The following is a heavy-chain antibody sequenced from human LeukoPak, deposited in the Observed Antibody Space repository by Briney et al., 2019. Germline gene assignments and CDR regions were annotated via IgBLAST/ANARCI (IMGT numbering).Heavy chain of an antibody. CDR3: AIDSAAAAVYYFDY. CDR1: GFSFSNYA. Sequence: GGSLRLSCAASGFSFSNYAMHWVRQTPGEGLVWVAVISTDGRDKHYADSVKGRFTISRDNSKSTLYLQMNSLRAEDTAVYYCAIDSAAAAVYYFDYWGQGTLVTVSS. D-gene: IGHD6-13*01. J-gene: IGHJ4*02. V-gene: IGHV3-30*04. CDR2: ISTDGRDK.